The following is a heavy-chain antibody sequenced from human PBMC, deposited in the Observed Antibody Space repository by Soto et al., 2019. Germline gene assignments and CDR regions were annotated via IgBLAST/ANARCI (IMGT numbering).Heavy chain of an antibody. CDR1: GFSFSTYG. CDR3: ARDRRLLGATEYYHYGMDV. V-gene: IGHV3-33*01. J-gene: IGHJ6*02. CDR2: IWSDGSNK. D-gene: IGHD1-26*01. Sequence: QVQLVESGGGVVQPGRSLRLSCAASGFSFSTYGMHWVRQAPGKGLEWVAVIWSDGSNKNYGDSVKGRFTISRDNSKNTLSLQMDSLRAEDTAVYYCARDRRLLGATEYYHYGMDVWGQGTTVTV.